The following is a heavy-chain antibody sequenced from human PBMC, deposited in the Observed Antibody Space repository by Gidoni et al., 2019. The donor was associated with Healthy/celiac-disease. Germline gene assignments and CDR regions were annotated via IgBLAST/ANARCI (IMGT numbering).Heavy chain of an antibody. CDR3: ARDPLYGGNSSPYYYYGMDV. CDR1: GFTFSSYS. Sequence: EVQLVESGGGLVKPGGSLRLSCAASGFTFSSYSMNWVRQAPGKVLEWVSSISSSSSYIYYADSVKGRFTISRDNAKNSLYLQMNSLRAEDTAVYYCARDPLYGGNSSPYYYYGMDVWGQGTTVTVSS. CDR2: ISSSSSYI. J-gene: IGHJ6*02. D-gene: IGHD2-21*02. V-gene: IGHV3-21*01.